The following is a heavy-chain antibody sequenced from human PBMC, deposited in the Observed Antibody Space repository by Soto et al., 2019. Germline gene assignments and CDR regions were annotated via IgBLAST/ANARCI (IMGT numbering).Heavy chain of an antibody. CDR2: IIPVFGRV. CDR3: ANSRGGTFLGYHGMDI. V-gene: IGHV1-69*01. D-gene: IGHD3-16*01. CDR1: GGTFSSRA. J-gene: IGHJ6*02. Sequence: QVQLVQSGPEVKKTGTSVKVSCKASGGTFSSRAISWLRQAPGQGLEWMGGIIPVFGRVNYAEKFQDRVTITADESTCTVYMELSSLRSEDTALYYCANSRGGTFLGYHGMDIWGQGTTVSVSS.